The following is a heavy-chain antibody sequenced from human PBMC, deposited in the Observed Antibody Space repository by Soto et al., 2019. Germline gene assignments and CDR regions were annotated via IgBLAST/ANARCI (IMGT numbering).Heavy chain of an antibody. V-gene: IGHV4-30-2*01. CDR3: ARDPVFWSGWSYGMDV. CDR1: GGSISSGGYS. D-gene: IGHD3-3*01. Sequence: PSETLSLTCAVSGGSISSGGYSWSWIRQPPGKGLEWIGYIYHSGSTYYNPSLKSRVTISVDRSKNQFSLKLSSVTATDTAVYYCARDPVFWSGWSYGMDVWGQGTTVTVSS. J-gene: IGHJ6*02. CDR2: IYHSGST.